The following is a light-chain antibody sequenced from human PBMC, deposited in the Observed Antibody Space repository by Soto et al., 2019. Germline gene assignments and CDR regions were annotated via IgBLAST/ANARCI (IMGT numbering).Light chain of an antibody. V-gene: IGKV1-5*03. Sequence: DIQMTQSPSTLSASVGDRVTITCRASQSISSWLAWYQQKPGKAPKLLIYKASSLESGVPSRLSGSGSGTEFTRTISSLQPDDFATYYCQQYNSYPYTFGQGTKLEIK. CDR3: QQYNSYPYT. J-gene: IGKJ2*01. CDR1: QSISSW. CDR2: KAS.